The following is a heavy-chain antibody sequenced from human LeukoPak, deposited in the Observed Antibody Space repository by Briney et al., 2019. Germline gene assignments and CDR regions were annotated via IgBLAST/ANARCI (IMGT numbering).Heavy chain of an antibody. Sequence: SETLSLTCTVSGYSISSGYYWGWIRQPPGKGLEWIGSIYHSGSTYYNPSLKSRVTISVDTSKNQFSLKLSSVTAADTAVYYCARDSGSYYYYYMDAWGKGTTVTVSS. CDR2: IYHSGST. J-gene: IGHJ6*03. CDR1: GYSISSGYY. CDR3: ARDSGSYYYYYMDA. V-gene: IGHV4-38-2*02. D-gene: IGHD3-10*01.